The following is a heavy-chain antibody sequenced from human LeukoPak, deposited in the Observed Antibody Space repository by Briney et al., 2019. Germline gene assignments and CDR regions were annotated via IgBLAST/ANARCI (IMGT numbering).Heavy chain of an antibody. J-gene: IGHJ4*02. Sequence: PGGSLRLSCAASGFTFSSYSMNWVRQAPGKGLEWVSYISSSSTIYYADSVKGRFTISRDNAKNSLYLQMNSLRAEDTAVYYCARGRGHDFWSGYNDYWGQGTLVTASS. CDR2: ISSSSTI. V-gene: IGHV3-48*01. CDR3: ARGRGHDFWSGYNDY. D-gene: IGHD3-3*01. CDR1: GFTFSSYS.